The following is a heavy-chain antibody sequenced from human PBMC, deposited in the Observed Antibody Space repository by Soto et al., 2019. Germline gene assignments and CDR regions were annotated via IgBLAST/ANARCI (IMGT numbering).Heavy chain of an antibody. Sequence: PWETLSLTCAFSVVSISSSNWWSWVRQPPGKGLEWIGEIYHSGSTNYNPSLKSRVTISVDKSKNQFSLKLSSVTAADTAVYYCARVRYYDSSGYYYFRRLYFDYWRQATLVNV. CDR3: ARVRYYDSSGYYYFRRLYFDY. J-gene: IGHJ4*02. V-gene: IGHV4-4*02. CDR1: VVSISSSNW. D-gene: IGHD3-22*01. CDR2: IYHSGST.